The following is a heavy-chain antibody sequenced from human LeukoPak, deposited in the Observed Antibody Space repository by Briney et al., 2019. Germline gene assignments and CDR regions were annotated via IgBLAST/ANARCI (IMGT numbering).Heavy chain of an antibody. CDR2: ISYDGSNK. Sequence: GGSLRLSCAASGFTFSSYGMHWVRQAPGKGLEWVAVISYDGSNKYYADSVKGRFTISRDNSKNTLYLQMNSLRAEDTAVYYCAKDQYQLLYETWGQGTLVTVSS. CDR3: AKDQYQLLYET. CDR1: GFTFSSYG. D-gene: IGHD2-2*02. V-gene: IGHV3-30*18. J-gene: IGHJ5*02.